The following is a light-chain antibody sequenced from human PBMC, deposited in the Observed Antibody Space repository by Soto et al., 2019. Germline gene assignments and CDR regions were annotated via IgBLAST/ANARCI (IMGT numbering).Light chain of an antibody. Sequence: EIVLTQSPATLSLSPGERATLSCRASQSVSSYLAWYQQKPGQAPRLLIYDSSNRAAGIPARFSGSGSGTDFTLTISSLEPEAFAVYYCQPRSNWPRTFGQGTKVEIK. CDR2: DSS. CDR1: QSVSSY. CDR3: QPRSNWPRT. V-gene: IGKV3-11*01. J-gene: IGKJ1*01.